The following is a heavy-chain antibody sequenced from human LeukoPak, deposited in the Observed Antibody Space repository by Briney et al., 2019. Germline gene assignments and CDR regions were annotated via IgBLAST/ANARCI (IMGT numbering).Heavy chain of an antibody. J-gene: IGHJ4*02. V-gene: IGHV4-59*01. Sequence: SETLSLTCTVSGGSISSYYWSWIRQPPGKGLEWIGYIYYSGSTNYNPSLKRRVTISVDTSKNQFSLKLSSVTAADTAVYYCAREKDFWSGYWDYWGQGTLVTVSS. CDR3: AREKDFWSGYWDY. D-gene: IGHD3-3*01. CDR2: IYYSGST. CDR1: GGSISSYY.